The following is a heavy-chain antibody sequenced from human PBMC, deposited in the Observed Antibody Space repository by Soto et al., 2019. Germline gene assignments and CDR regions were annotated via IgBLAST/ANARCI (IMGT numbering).Heavy chain of an antibody. V-gene: IGHV5-51*01. J-gene: IGHJ5*02. Sequence: GESLKISCKGPGHLFNNHWIGWVRHTPGKGLEWMGLIFTRDSGTKTSPSFQGHVSFSVDNSINTVYLQWTSLKTTDTGIYFCARGYFDSGHGYDLWGQGTLVTVSS. D-gene: IGHD3-10*01. CDR1: GHLFNNHW. CDR2: IFTRDSGT. CDR3: ARGYFDSGHGYDL.